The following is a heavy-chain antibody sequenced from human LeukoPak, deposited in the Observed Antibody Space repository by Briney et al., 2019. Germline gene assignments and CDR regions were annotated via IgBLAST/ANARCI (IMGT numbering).Heavy chain of an antibody. V-gene: IGHV3-23*01. Sequence: GGSLRLSCAASGFTFSNYAMTWVRQAPGKGLEWVSAISGSGGSTSYADSVKGRFTVSRDNSKNTLYLQMNGLRAEDTAVYYCAKRYYDFWNGSIAWGQGTPVTVSS. CDR3: AKRYYDFWNGSIA. CDR1: GFTFSNYA. J-gene: IGHJ5*02. CDR2: ISGSGGST. D-gene: IGHD3-3*01.